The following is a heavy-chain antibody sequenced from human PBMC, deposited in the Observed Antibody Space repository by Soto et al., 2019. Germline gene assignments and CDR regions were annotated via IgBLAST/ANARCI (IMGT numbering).Heavy chain of an antibody. CDR3: ARGGSNDWQVAFDI. V-gene: IGHV4-34*01. J-gene: IGHJ3*02. CDR2: INHSGSN. Sequence: QLQQWGAGLLKPSETLSLTCVVSGGSFSTYYYNWIRQSPGKGLEWIGEINHSGSNNYSPSLTSRVPMSLDTSKNQFSLKLTSVTAADTAVYYCARGGSNDWQVAFDIWGQGTMVTVSS. D-gene: IGHD3-9*01. CDR1: GGSFSTYY.